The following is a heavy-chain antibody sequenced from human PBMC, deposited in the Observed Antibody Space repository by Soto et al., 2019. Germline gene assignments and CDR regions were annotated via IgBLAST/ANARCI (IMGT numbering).Heavy chain of an antibody. V-gene: IGHV4-38-2*01. CDR1: GYSISIGYY. Sequence: KPSETVCLICGVSGYSISIGYYWGWVRQPPGKGLERVGSIYHSGSTYYNPSLKSRVTISVYTSKNQFTLKLSSVTAADTAVYYCARYYDFWSGYDSFDPWGQGTLVTVSS. CDR3: ARYYDFWSGYDSFDP. D-gene: IGHD3-3*01. CDR2: IYHSGST. J-gene: IGHJ5*02.